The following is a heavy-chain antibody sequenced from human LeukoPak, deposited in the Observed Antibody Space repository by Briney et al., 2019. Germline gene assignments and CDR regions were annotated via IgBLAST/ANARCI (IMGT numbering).Heavy chain of an antibody. Sequence: GASVKVSCKASGYTFTYYGISWVRQAPGQGLEWMGWINTDTAITNYAQKFQDRVTMTKDTSTSTAYMELTRLRSDDTAVYYCARGSDIAVTGSVSFDYWGQGTLVTVSS. CDR2: INTDTAIT. J-gene: IGHJ4*02. V-gene: IGHV1-18*01. CDR1: GYTFTYYG. D-gene: IGHD6-19*01. CDR3: ARGSDIAVTGSVSFDY.